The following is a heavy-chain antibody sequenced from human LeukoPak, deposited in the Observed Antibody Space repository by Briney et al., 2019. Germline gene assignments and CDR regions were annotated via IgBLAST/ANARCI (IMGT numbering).Heavy chain of an antibody. CDR1: GFTFSSYA. D-gene: IGHD3-10*01. CDR2: ISYDGSNK. Sequence: GGSLRLSCAASGFTFSSYAMSWVRQAPGKGLEWVAVISYDGSNKHYADSVKGRFTISRDNSKNTLYLQMNSLRAEDTAVYYCARGFGELSREQFDYWGQGTLVTVSS. CDR3: ARGFGELSREQFDY. V-gene: IGHV3-30-3*01. J-gene: IGHJ4*02.